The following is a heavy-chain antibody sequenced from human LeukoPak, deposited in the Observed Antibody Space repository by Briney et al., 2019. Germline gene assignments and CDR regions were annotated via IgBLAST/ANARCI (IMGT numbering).Heavy chain of an antibody. CDR1: GFTFNSYY. V-gene: IGHV3-21*01. J-gene: IGHJ4*02. CDR3: AREGSGYSSIYFDY. CDR2: ISSSSS. D-gene: IGHD3-22*01. Sequence: GGSLRVSCAASGFTFNSYYMHWVRQAPGKGLEWVSSISSSSSSGDSVRGRFTISRDNAKNSPYLQMNSLRAEDTAVYYCAREGSGYSSIYFDYWGQGTLVTVSS.